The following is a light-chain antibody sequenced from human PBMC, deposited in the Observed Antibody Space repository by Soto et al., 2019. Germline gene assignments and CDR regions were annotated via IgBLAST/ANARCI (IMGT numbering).Light chain of an antibody. V-gene: IGKV1-5*01. CDR2: DAS. CDR1: QSISTR. CDR3: HQYSSNSET. J-gene: IGKJ1*01. Sequence: DIPLTQSQSVLSASFSDSITIXWRASQSISTRLDWYQQKPGKAPKLLIYDASSLQSGVPLRFSGSGSGTDFTLTISSLQPDDFATYYCHQYSSNSETFGQGTKVDIK.